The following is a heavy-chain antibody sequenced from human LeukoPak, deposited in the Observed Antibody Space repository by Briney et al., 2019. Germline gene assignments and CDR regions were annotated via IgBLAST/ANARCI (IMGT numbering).Heavy chain of an antibody. CDR2: IQYDGSNK. Sequence: EGSLRLSCAASGFTFSSYGMHWVRQAPGKGLEWVALIQYDGSNKYYADSVKGRFTISRDNSKNTLYLQMNSLRAEDTAVYYCAKGTIRYCSSTGCYIDYWGQGTLVTVSS. V-gene: IGHV3-30*02. D-gene: IGHD2-2*01. CDR1: GFTFSSYG. J-gene: IGHJ4*02. CDR3: AKGTIRYCSSTGCYIDY.